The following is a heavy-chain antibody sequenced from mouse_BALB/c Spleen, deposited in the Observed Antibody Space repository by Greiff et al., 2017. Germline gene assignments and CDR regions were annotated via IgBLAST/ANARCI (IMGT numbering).Heavy chain of an antibody. D-gene: IGHD1-1*01. CDR3: ARGSSYDD. CDR1: GFTFSSFG. V-gene: IGHV5-17*02. CDR2: ISSGSSTI. J-gene: IGHJ2*01. Sequence: EVKLEESGGGLVQPGGSRKLSCAASGFTFSSFGMHWVRQAPEKGLVWVAYISSGSSTIYYADTVKGRFTISRDNPKNTLFLQMTSLRSEDTAMYYCARGSSYDDWGQGTTLTVSS.